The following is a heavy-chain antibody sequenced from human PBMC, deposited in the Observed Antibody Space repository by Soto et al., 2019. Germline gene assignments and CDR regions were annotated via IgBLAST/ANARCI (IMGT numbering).Heavy chain of an antibody. D-gene: IGHD3-9*01. CDR2: IWYDGSNK. V-gene: IGHV3-33*01. J-gene: IGHJ6*02. CDR3: ARDQSYYDILTGYFYYYYGMDV. CDR1: RFTFSSYG. Sequence: AGCLRLCCASSRFTFSSYGMHWVRKAPGTGLEWVAVIWYDGSNKYYADSVKGRFTISRDNSKNTLYLQMNSLRAEDTAVYYCARDQSYYDILTGYFYYYYGMDVWGQGTTVPGSS.